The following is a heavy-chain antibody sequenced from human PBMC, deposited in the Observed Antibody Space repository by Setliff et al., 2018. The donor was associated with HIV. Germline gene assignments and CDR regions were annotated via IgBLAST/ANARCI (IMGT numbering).Heavy chain of an antibody. Sequence: GASVKVSRKASRGTFSRYCITWVRQAPGQGLEWMGGSTPLLDTTNYAQKFQGRVTITTDEATNTVYMELSSLRSDDTAVYYCAVHYCGGGICRSSASLHPAGWFDPWGQGTTVTVSS. J-gene: IGHJ5*02. CDR2: STPLLDTT. D-gene: IGHD2-15*01. V-gene: IGHV1-69*05. CDR3: AVHYCGGGICRSSASLHPAGWFDP. CDR1: RGTFSRYC.